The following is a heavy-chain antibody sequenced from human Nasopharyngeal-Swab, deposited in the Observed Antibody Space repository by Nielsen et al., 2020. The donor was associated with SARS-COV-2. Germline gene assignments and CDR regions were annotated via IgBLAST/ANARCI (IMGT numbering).Heavy chain of an antibody. D-gene: IGHD2-2*01. Sequence: GGSLRLSCKGSGCSFTSYWISWVRQMPGKGLEWMGRIDPSDSYTNYSPSFQGHVTISADKSISTAYLQWSSLKASDTAMYYCARWVVDCSSTSCHYYFDYWGQGTLVTVSS. CDR3: ARWVVDCSSTSCHYYFDY. V-gene: IGHV5-10-1*01. J-gene: IGHJ4*02. CDR1: GCSFTSYW. CDR2: IDPSDSYT.